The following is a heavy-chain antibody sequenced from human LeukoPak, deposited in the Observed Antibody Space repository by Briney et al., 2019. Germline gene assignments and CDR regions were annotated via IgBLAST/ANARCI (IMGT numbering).Heavy chain of an antibody. Sequence: SETLSLTCTVSLDTTTSNFWSWVRQPPGKGLEGIGEIHRSGSPNYNPSLQSRVTISIDRSRNQIVLELSSVTAADAAVYYCAREILGGFNPGAYWGQGTLVTVSS. J-gene: IGHJ4*02. CDR1: LDTTTSNF. D-gene: IGHD1-14*01. CDR3: AREILGGFNPGAY. CDR2: IHRSGSP. V-gene: IGHV4-4*02.